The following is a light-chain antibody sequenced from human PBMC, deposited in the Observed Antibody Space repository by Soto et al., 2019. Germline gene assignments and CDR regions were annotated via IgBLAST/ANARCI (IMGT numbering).Light chain of an antibody. CDR3: QQCESTPPT. J-gene: IGKJ2*01. Sequence: DIVMTQSPDSLAVSLGERATINCKSSQSVLYSSNNKNYLAWYQQRPGQPPKLLIYWASTRESGVPDRFSGSGSGTDFNVTSTSLQAEDVAVYYCQQCESTPPTFGQGAKLEI. CDR1: QSVLYSSNNKNY. V-gene: IGKV4-1*01. CDR2: WAS.